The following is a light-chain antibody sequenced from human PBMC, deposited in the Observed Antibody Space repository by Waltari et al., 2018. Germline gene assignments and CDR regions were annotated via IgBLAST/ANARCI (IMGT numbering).Light chain of an antibody. V-gene: IGKV1-5*03. J-gene: IGKJ1*01. CDR2: KAS. CDR1: QSVSGY. Sequence: DIHMTQSPSTLSASVGDRVTITCRANQSVSGYLAWYQQKPGKAPQRLFYKASSVENGVPSRFSGSGSGTEFTLTISSLQPDDSATYYCQQYNSFSWTFGQGTKVELK. CDR3: QQYNSFSWT.